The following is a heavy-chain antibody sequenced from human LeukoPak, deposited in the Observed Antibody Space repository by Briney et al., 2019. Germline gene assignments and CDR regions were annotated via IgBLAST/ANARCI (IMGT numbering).Heavy chain of an antibody. CDR2: ISYDGSNK. J-gene: IGHJ4*02. V-gene: IGHV3-30*18. CDR1: GFTFRNYG. D-gene: IGHD5-18*01. CDR3: AKEKLTGYTYGNFEC. Sequence: PGRSLRLSCGASGFTFRNYGIHWVRQAPGKGLEWVAVISYDGSNKYYADSVKGRFTISRDNSKNTLYLQMNSLRAEDTAVYYCAKEKLTGYTYGNFECWGQGTLVTVSS.